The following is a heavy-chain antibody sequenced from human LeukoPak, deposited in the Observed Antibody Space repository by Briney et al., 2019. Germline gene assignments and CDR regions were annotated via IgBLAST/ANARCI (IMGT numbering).Heavy chain of an antibody. CDR3: ARGRRAAYDILTGYYGMDV. CDR1: GFTFSSYA. CDR2: ISYDGSNK. V-gene: IGHV3-30*04. J-gene: IGHJ6*02. Sequence: GGSLRLFCGASGFTFSSYAMHWVRQAPGKGLEWVAVISYDGSNKYHADSVKGRFTISRDNSKNTLYLQMNSLRAEDTAVYYCARGRRAAYDILTGYYGMDVWGQGTTVTVSS. D-gene: IGHD3-9*01.